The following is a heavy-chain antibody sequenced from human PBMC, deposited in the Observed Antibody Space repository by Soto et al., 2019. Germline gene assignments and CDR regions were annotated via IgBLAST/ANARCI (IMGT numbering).Heavy chain of an antibody. CDR2: IYYSGST. CDR3: ARDRGYSNWFEP. D-gene: IGHD5-18*01. V-gene: IGHV4-59*01. Sequence: SETLSLTCTASGRSINSYYWSWVRQPPGKGLEWIGYIYYSGSTNYNPSLRSRVTKSVDTSMTQFSLKLSSVTAADTAVYYCARDRGYSNWFEPWGQGTLVTVS. CDR1: GRSINSYY. J-gene: IGHJ5*02.